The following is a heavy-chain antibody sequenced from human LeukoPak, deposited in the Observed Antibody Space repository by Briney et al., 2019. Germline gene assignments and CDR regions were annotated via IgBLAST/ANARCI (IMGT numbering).Heavy chain of an antibody. J-gene: IGHJ5*02. V-gene: IGHV4-4*07. CDR1: GGSISSYY. CDR2: IYTSGST. Sequence: SETLSLTCTVSGGSISSYYWSWIRQPAGKGLEWIGHIYTSGSTSYNPSLKSRVTMSVDTSKNQFSLRLSSVTAADTAVYYCARLQLVRTPDRGRFDPWGQGTLVTVSS. D-gene: IGHD6-6*01. CDR3: ARLQLVRTPDRGRFDP.